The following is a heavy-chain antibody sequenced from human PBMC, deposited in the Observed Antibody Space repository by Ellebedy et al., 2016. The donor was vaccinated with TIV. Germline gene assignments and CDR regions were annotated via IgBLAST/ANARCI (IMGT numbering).Heavy chain of an antibody. CDR1: GFTFDEYA. V-gene: IGHV3-9*01. J-gene: IGHJ6*03. CDR3: AKEGDEYSSGWNDYYYYLDV. Sequence: SLKISCAASGFTFDEYAMHWVRQAPGKGLEWVAGISWNSGSIGYAGAVKGRFTISRDNAKNSLYLHMNSLRAEDTALYYCAKEGDEYSSGWNDYYYYLDVWGKGTTVTVS. D-gene: IGHD6-19*01. CDR2: ISWNSGSI.